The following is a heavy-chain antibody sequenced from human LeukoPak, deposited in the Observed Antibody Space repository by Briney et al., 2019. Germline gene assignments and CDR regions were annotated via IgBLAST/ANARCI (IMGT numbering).Heavy chain of an antibody. V-gene: IGHV4-4*07. CDR2: IYPSGNT. J-gene: IGHJ6*03. Sequence: PSETLSLTCSVSGGSFSSYFWSWVRQPAGKGLEWIGRIYPSGNTNYNPSLKSRVTLSVDTSKTQFSLRLSSVTVADTAVYYCAREDSGSYYNYYYFYMDVWGKGTTVTISS. CDR1: GGSFSSYF. CDR3: AREDSGSYYNYYYFYMDV. D-gene: IGHD3-10*01.